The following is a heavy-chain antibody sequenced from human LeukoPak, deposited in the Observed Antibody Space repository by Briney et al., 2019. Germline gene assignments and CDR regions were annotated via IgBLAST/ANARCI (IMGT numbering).Heavy chain of an antibody. CDR2: INPNSGGT. CDR3: ARLPAAHYYYYMDV. Sequence: ASVKVSCKASGYTFTGYYMHWVRQAPGQGLEWMGWINPNSGGTNYAQKFQGRVTMTRDTSISAAYMELSRLRSDDTAVYYCARLPAAHYYYYMDVWGKGTTVTVSS. V-gene: IGHV1-2*02. CDR1: GYTFTGYY. J-gene: IGHJ6*03. D-gene: IGHD2-2*01.